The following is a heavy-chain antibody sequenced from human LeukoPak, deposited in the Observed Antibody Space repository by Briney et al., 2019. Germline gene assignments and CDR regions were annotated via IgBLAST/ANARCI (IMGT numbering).Heavy chain of an antibody. V-gene: IGHV1-2*06. J-gene: IGHJ3*02. CDR1: GYTFTGYY. CDR2: INPNSGGT. D-gene: IGHD2-15*01. CDR3: AKTTYCSGGSCSDAFDI. Sequence: ASVKVSCKASGYTFTGYYMHSVRQAPGQGLEWMGRINPNSGGTNYAQKFQGRVTMTRDTSISTAYMELSRLRSDDTAVYYCAKTTYCSGGSCSDAFDIWGQGTMVTVSS.